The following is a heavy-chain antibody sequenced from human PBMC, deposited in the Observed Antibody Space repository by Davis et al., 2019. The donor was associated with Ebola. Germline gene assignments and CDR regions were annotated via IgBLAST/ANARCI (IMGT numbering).Heavy chain of an antibody. Sequence: SETLSLTCAVYGGPFSDYSWSWIRQPPGKGLEWIGEINHSGSTNYNPSLKSRVTISVDTSKNQFSLKLSSVTAADTAVYYCARESGGLDYWGQGTLVTVSS. CDR3: ARESGGLDY. J-gene: IGHJ4*02. V-gene: IGHV4-34*01. D-gene: IGHD5-12*01. CDR2: INHSGST. CDR1: GGPFSDYS.